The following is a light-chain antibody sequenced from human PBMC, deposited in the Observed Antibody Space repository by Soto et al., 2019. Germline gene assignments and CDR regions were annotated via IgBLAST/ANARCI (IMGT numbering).Light chain of an antibody. Sequence: EIVWTQSPGTLSLSPGESATLSCRASQSVSSSYLAWYQQKPGQTPNLLIYGASSRATGIPTRFSGSGSGTEFTLNITSLQAEDIAVYYCQQYETWRVWTFGPGTKGDIK. CDR1: QSVSSSY. J-gene: IGKJ1*01. CDR2: GAS. CDR3: QQYETWRVWT. V-gene: IGKV3-20*01.